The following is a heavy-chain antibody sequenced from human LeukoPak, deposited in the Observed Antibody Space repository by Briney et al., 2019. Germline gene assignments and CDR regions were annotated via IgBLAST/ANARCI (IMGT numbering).Heavy chain of an antibody. CDR1: GGTFSSYA. V-gene: IGHV1-69*13. CDR2: INPIFGTA. J-gene: IGHJ4*02. Sequence: ASVKVSCKASGGTFSSYAISWVRQAPGQGLEWMGGINPIFGTANYAQKFQGRVTITADESTSTAYMELSSLRSEDTAVYYCARGVMGGYSGYDPPWGQGTLVTVSS. CDR3: ARGVMGGYSGYDPP. D-gene: IGHD5-12*01.